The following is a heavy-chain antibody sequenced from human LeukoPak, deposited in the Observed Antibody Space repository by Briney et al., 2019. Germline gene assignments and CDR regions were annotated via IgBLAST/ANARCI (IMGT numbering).Heavy chain of an antibody. Sequence: GGSLRLSCAASGFTVSSNYMSWVRQAPGKGLEWVSVIYSGGNTYYADSVKGRFTISRDNSKNTLYLQMNSLRAEDTAVYYCARRRRYCSSTSCYDWFDPWGQGTLVTVSS. J-gene: IGHJ5*02. CDR2: IYSGGNT. D-gene: IGHD2-2*01. CDR3: ARRRRYCSSTSCYDWFDP. CDR1: GFTVSSNY. V-gene: IGHV3-53*01.